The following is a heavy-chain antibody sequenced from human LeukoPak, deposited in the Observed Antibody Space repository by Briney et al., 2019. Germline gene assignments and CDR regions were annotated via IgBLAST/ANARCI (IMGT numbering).Heavy chain of an antibody. CDR3: AREVVAAAGTVDY. J-gene: IGHJ4*02. CDR1: GGSISSFY. V-gene: IGHV4-59*01. D-gene: IGHD6-13*01. CDR2: IYYGGST. Sequence: SETLSLTCTVSGGSISSFYWSWIRQPPGKGLEWIGYIYYGGSTNYNPSLKSRVTMSVDTSKNQFSLNLRSVTAADTAVYYCAREVVAAAGTVDYWGQGTLVTVSS.